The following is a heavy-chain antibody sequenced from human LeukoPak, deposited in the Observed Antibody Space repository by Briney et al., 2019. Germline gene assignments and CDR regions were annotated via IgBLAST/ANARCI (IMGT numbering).Heavy chain of an antibody. V-gene: IGHV4-59*01. CDR3: ARMYSGTSYYFDF. Sequence: PSETLSLTCTVSGDSINSYYWSWIRQPPGKGLEWLGYIYYRGSANYNPSLKSRVTMSVDTSKNQFSLRLISVAAADTAVYYCARMYSGTSYYFDFWGQGTLITVSS. CDR2: IYYRGSA. J-gene: IGHJ4*02. D-gene: IGHD1-26*01. CDR1: GDSINSYY.